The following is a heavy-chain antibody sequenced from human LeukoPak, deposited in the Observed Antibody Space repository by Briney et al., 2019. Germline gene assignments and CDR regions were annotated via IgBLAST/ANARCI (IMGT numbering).Heavy chain of an antibody. CDR1: GFTFSSYA. CDR2: ISYDGCNK. V-gene: IGHV3-30-3*01. Sequence: GGSLRLSCAASGFTFSSYAMHWVRQAPGKGLEWVAVISYDGCNKYYADSVKGRFTISRDNSKNTLYLQMNSLRAEDTAVYYCARTPRDIVVVPAAPDYWGQGTLVTVSS. CDR3: ARTPRDIVVVPAAPDY. D-gene: IGHD2-2*01. J-gene: IGHJ4*02.